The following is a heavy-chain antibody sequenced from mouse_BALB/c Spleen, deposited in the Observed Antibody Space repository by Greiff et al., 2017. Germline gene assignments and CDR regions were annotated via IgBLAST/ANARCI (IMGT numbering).Heavy chain of an antibody. D-gene: IGHD1-1*01. J-gene: IGHJ2*01. CDR3: ARQGYYGSKDY. V-gene: IGHV5-6*01. CDR1: GFTFSSYG. Sequence: EVKLMESGGDLVKPGGSLKLSCAASGFTFSSYGMSWVRQTPDKRLEWVATISSGGSYTYYPDSVKGRFTISRDNAKNTLYLQMSSLKSEDTAMYYCARQGYYGSKDYWGQGTTLTVSS. CDR2: ISSGGSYT.